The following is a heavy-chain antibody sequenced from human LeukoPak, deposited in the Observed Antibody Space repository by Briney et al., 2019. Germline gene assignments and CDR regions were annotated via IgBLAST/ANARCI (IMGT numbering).Heavy chain of an antibody. D-gene: IGHD6-19*01. Sequence: SQTLSLTCAISGDSVSSNSAAWNWIRQSPSRGLEWLGRTYYRYKWYNDYAVSVKSRITINPDTSKNQFSLQLNSVTPEDTAVYYCARDSRYSSGWWGGPDAFDIWGQGTMVTVSS. CDR2: TYYRYKWYN. CDR3: ARDSRYSSGWWGGPDAFDI. J-gene: IGHJ3*02. CDR1: GDSVSSNSAA. V-gene: IGHV6-1*01.